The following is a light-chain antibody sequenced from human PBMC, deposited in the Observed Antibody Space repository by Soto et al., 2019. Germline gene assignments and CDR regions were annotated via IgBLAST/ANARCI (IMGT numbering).Light chain of an antibody. Sequence: VMTQSPGTLSVSPGERATLSCWARQRVATNVAWYQQKTGQAPRLLIYGASTRATGVPDRFSGSGSGTEFTLTISSLRSEDFAVYFCQHYYNWPPYTFGQGTRLEIK. CDR1: QRVATN. CDR3: QHYYNWPPYT. CDR2: GAS. V-gene: IGKV3-15*01. J-gene: IGKJ2*01.